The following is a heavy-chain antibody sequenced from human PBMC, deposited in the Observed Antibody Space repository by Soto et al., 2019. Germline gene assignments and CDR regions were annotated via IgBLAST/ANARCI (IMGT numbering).Heavy chain of an antibody. CDR3: ARDGAVWAFDI. D-gene: IGHD3-16*01. CDR2: IYSSGST. V-gene: IGHV4-61*01. Sequence: QVQLQESGPGLVKPSETLSLTCTVSGGSVSSGSYYCSWIRQPPGKGLEWIGYIYSSGSTNYNHSLQSRVTISVDTSKNQCSLMLSSVPDADTAVYYCARDGAVWAFDIWGQGTMVTVSS. J-gene: IGHJ3*02. CDR1: GGSVSSGSYY.